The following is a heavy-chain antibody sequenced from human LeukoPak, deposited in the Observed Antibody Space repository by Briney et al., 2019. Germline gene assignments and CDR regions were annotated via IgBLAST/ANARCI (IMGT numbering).Heavy chain of an antibody. V-gene: IGHV3-23*01. D-gene: IGHD3-22*01. J-gene: IGHJ4*02. CDR2: ISGSGGST. CDR3: AKASAMIVVVSKHFDY. CDR1: GFTFSSYA. Sequence: GGSLRLSYAATGFTFSSYAMSWVRQAPGKGLEWVSAISGSGGSTYYAGSVKGRFTISRDNSKNTLYLQMNSLRAEDTAVYYCAKASAMIVVVSKHFDYWGQGTLVTVSS.